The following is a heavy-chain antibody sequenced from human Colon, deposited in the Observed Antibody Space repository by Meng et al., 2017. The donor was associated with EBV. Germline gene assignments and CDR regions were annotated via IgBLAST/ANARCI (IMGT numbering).Heavy chain of an antibody. J-gene: IGHJ4*02. CDR3: ARNYFFDY. Sequence: QVRLQVSGPGLVKPSQTLSLTCTVPGGSINCGDYYWSWIRQPPGKGLGWSGYTYYTGSTYYNPSLKSRVTISMDTSKNQFSLRLSSVTAADTAVYYCARNYFFDYWGQGTLGTVAS. V-gene: IGHV4-30-4*01. CDR1: GGSINCGDYY. CDR2: TYYTGST.